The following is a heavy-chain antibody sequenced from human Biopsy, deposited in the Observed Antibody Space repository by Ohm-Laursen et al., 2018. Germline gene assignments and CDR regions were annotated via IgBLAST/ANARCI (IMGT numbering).Heavy chain of an antibody. Sequence: SLRLSCAASGFTFGDYYMSWIRQGPRKGLEWLSYISGSGVTKMYADSVKGRFTVSRDNAKNSLYLEMNNLTVEDTAVYYCATDGAGSYNENWGQGTLVSVSS. CDR2: ISGSGVTK. CDR3: ATDGAGSYNEN. J-gene: IGHJ4*02. V-gene: IGHV3-11*01. D-gene: IGHD3-10*01. CDR1: GFTFGDYY.